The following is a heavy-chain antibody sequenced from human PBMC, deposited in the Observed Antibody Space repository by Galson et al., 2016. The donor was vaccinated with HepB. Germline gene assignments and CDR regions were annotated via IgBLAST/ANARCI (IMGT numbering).Heavy chain of an antibody. CDR2: ISGSGGNT. CDR3: ARELQLTANYFDY. J-gene: IGHJ4*02. Sequence: SLRLSCAASGFTFSSYVMSWVRQAPGKGLEWVSIISGSGGNTYYAGSVKGRYTISRDNAKTSLYLQMSSLRAEDTAVYYCARELQLTANYFDYWGQGTLVTVSS. V-gene: IGHV3-23*01. D-gene: IGHD2-21*02. CDR1: GFTFSSYV.